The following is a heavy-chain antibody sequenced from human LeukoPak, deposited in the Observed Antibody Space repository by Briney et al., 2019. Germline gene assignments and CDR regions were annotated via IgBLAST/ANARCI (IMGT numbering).Heavy chain of an antibody. CDR1: GFNVRTNY. V-gene: IGHV3-66*02. CDR3: AKTDRRYCSGGSCLTYFDY. CDR2: IFRDGST. Sequence: SGGSLRLSCAVSGFNVRTNYMSWVRQAPGKGLEWVSVIFRDGSTYYGDSVRGRFSISRDNSKNTLYLQMNSLRAEDTAVYYCAKTDRRYCSGGSCLTYFDYWGQGTLVTVSS. J-gene: IGHJ4*02. D-gene: IGHD2-15*01.